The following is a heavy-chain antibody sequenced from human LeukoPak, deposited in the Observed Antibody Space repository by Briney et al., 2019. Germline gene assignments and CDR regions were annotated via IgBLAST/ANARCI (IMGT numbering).Heavy chain of an antibody. D-gene: IGHD2-2*01. CDR3: ARVGGEGYCSSTSCYGGWFDP. V-gene: IGHV4-39*07. Sequence: SETLSLTCTVSGGSISSSSYYWGWIRQPPGKGLEWIGSIYYSGSTYYNPSLKSRVTISVDRSKNQFSLKLSSVTAADTAVYYCARVGGEGYCSSTSCYGGWFDPWGQGTLVTVSS. CDR2: IYYSGST. J-gene: IGHJ5*02. CDR1: GGSISSSSYY.